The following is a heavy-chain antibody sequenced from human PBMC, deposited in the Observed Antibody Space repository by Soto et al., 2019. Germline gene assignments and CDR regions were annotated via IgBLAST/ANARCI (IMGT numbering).Heavy chain of an antibody. CDR2: ISSSGSTI. Sequence: LRLSCAASGFTFSDYYMSWIRQAPGKGLEWVSYISSSGSTIYYADSVKGRFTISRDNAKNSLYLQMNSLRAEDTAVYYCARDEVVAATRQVWFDPWGQGTLVTVSS. V-gene: IGHV3-11*01. D-gene: IGHD2-15*01. CDR3: ARDEVVAATRQVWFDP. CDR1: GFTFSDYY. J-gene: IGHJ5*02.